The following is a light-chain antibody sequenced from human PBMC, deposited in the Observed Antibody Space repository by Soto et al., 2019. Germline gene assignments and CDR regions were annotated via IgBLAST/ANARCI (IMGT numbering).Light chain of an antibody. Sequence: DIQMTQSPSSLSASVGDRVTITCRASQSISTYLNWYQQKPGKAPELLIYAASSLQSGVPSRFSGSGSGTDFTLTISGLQPADFATYYCQQSYSTPRITFGQGTRLEIK. CDR1: QSISTY. CDR3: QQSYSTPRIT. V-gene: IGKV1-39*01. CDR2: AAS. J-gene: IGKJ5*01.